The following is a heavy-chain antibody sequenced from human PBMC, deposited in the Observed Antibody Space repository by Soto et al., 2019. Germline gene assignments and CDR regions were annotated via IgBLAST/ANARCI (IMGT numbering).Heavy chain of an antibody. J-gene: IGHJ6*02. CDR3: ARAVTWGLDV. Sequence: EVQLVESGGGLVQPGGSLRLSCAASGFTFSLYSMSWVRQAPGKGLEWVSYVSRSSNGINYEDSMKCRFTISRDDAKNTMNLQMNSLRDGETAVYYCARAVTWGLDVWGQGTTVSISS. CDR1: GFTFSLYS. CDR2: VSRSSNGI. D-gene: IGHD3-10*01. V-gene: IGHV3-48*02.